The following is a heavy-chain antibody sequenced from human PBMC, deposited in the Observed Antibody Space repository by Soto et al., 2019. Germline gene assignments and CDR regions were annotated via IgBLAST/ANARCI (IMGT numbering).Heavy chain of an antibody. D-gene: IGHD6-19*01. CDR3: SLAVAGPYYFDY. CDR2: IYYSGST. Sequence: SETLSLTCTVSGGSIRSSSYYWGWIRQPPGKGLEWIGSIYYSGSTYYNPSLKSRVTISVDTSKNQFSLKLSSVTAADTAVYYCSLAVAGPYYFDYWGQGTLVTVSS. CDR1: GGSIRSSSYY. J-gene: IGHJ4*02. V-gene: IGHV4-39*01.